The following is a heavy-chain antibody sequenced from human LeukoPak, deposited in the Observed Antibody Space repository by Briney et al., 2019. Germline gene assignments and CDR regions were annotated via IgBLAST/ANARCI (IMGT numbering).Heavy chain of an antibody. J-gene: IGHJ5*02. D-gene: IGHD3-10*01. V-gene: IGHV1-18*01. Sequence: GASVKVSCKASGYTFTSYGISWVRQAPGQGLEWMGWISAYNGNTNYAQKLQGRVTMTTDTSTSTAYMELRSLRSDDTAVCYCARDLRIWGFGESAYNWFDPWGQGTLVTVSS. CDR1: GYTFTSYG. CDR2: ISAYNGNT. CDR3: ARDLRIWGFGESAYNWFDP.